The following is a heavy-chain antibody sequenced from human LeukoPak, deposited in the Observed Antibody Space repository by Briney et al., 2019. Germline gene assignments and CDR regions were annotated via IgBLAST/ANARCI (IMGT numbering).Heavy chain of an antibody. D-gene: IGHD2-21*02. J-gene: IGHJ4*02. Sequence: GGSLRLSCAASGFTFGDSPMHWVRQASGKGLEWVGRIRDKANSYATAYAAWVKGRFTISRDDSKNTAYLQMNSLKAEDTAVYFCTRQRVGTSTCDYWGQGTLVTVSS. CDR1: GFTFGDSP. V-gene: IGHV3-73*01. CDR3: TRQRVGTSTCDY. CDR2: IRDKANSYAT.